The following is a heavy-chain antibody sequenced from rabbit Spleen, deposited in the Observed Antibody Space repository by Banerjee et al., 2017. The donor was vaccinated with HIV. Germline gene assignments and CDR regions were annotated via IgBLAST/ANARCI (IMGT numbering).Heavy chain of an antibody. J-gene: IGHJ4*01. CDR1: GFSFSSDYY. D-gene: IGHD6-1*01. Sequence: QSLEESGGDLVKPGASLTLTCTASGFSFSSDYYMCWVRQAPGKVLECGACIYPGSSGSTYYATWAKGRFTISKTSSTTVDLQITSLTAADTATYFCAREGYFGYAYNFWGPGTLVTVS. V-gene: IGHV1S40*01. CDR2: IYPGSSGST. CDR3: AREGYFGYAYNF.